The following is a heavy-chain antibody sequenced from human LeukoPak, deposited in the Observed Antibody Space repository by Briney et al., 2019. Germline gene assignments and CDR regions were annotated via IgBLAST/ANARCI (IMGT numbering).Heavy chain of an antibody. Sequence: PSETLSLTCAVYGGSFSGYYWSWIRQPPGKGLDWIGEINHSGSTNYNPSLKSRVTISVDTSKNQFSLKLSSVTAADTAVYYCASRVNTAMVTTPFDYWGQGTLVTVSS. J-gene: IGHJ4*02. CDR2: INHSGST. D-gene: IGHD5-18*01. V-gene: IGHV4-34*01. CDR1: GGSFSGYY. CDR3: ASRVNTAMVTTPFDY.